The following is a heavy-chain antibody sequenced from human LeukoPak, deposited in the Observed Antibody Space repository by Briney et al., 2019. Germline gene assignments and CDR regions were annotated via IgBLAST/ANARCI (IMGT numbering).Heavy chain of an antibody. D-gene: IGHD2-2*01. V-gene: IGHV4-59*11. CDR1: GGSISSHY. CDR2: IYYSGST. CDR3: ARRRYCSSTSCYRSYYYYMDV. Sequence: SETLSLTCTVSGGSISSHYWSWIRQPPGKGLEWIGYIYYSGSTNYNPSLKSRVTISVDTSKNQFSLKLSSVTAADTAVYYCARRRYCSSTSCYRSYYYYMDVWGKGTTVTVSS. J-gene: IGHJ6*03.